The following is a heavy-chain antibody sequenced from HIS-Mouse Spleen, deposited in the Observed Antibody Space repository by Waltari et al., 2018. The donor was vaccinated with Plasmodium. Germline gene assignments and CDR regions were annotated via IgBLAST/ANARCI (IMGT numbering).Heavy chain of an antibody. J-gene: IGHJ3*02. CDR2: IYSGGST. Sequence: EVQLVESGGGLVQPGGSLRLSCAASGFTFSSFCMSWVRQAPGKGLEWVSVIYSGGSTDYADSVKGRFTISRDNSKNTLYLQMNSLRAEDTAVYYCARGMKSSSSAFDIWGQGTMVTVSS. CDR3: ARGMKSSSSAFDI. CDR1: GFTFSSFC. D-gene: IGHD6-6*01. V-gene: IGHV3-66*01.